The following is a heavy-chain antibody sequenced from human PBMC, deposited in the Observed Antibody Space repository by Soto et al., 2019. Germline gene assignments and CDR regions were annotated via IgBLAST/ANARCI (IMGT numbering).Heavy chain of an antibody. CDR3: ARDGQQQAPYALDV. V-gene: IGHV3-33*01. CDR1: GFTFNHNA. CDR2: IWYDGSEK. J-gene: IGHJ6*02. Sequence: QVQLVGSGGGVVQPGRSLRLSCAASGFTFNHNAMHWVRQAAGKGLEWVAQIWYDGSEKYYTDSVKGRFTISRDNFKNTVFLQMDSLRVEDTAVYYCARDGQQQAPYALDVWGQGTTVIVSS. D-gene: IGHD6-13*01.